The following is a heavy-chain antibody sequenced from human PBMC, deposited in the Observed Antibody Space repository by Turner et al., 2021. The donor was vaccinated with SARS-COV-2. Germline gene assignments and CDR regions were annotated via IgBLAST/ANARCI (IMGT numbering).Heavy chain of an antibody. CDR2: ISYDGSNK. CDR3: AKMGGLYCSGGNCYSGRLDY. CDR1: GFTFSSYG. J-gene: IGHJ4*02. Sequence: QVQLVESGGAVVQPGRSLRLPLSPPGFTFSSYGMHWVRQAPGKGLEWVAVISYDGSNKYYADSVKGRFTISRDNSKNTLYLQMNSLRAEDTAVYYCAKMGGLYCSGGNCYSGRLDYWGQGTLVTVSS. V-gene: IGHV3-30*18. D-gene: IGHD2-15*01.